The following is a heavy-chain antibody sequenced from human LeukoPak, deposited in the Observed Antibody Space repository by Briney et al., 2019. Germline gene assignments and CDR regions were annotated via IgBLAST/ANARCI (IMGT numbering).Heavy chain of an antibody. J-gene: IGHJ4*02. CDR3: AKDPRRYSRTGGYFEY. V-gene: IGHV3-30*18. CDR1: GFTFSNYV. Sequence: GGSLRLSCAASGFTFSNYVMHWVRQAPGKGLEWVALISYDGSNKYYADSVKGRFTISRDNSKNTLYLQVNSLRAEDTAVYYCAKDPRRYSRTGGYFEYWGQGTLVTVSS. CDR2: ISYDGSNK. D-gene: IGHD6-13*01.